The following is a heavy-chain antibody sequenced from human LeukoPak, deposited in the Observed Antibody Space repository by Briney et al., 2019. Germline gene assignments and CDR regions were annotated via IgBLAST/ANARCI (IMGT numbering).Heavy chain of an antibody. D-gene: IGHD3-22*01. Sequence: SETLSLTCTVSGGSLSSYYWSWLRQPPGKGLEWIGYIYYSGSTNYNPSLKSRVTISVDTSKNQFSLKLSSVTAADTAVYYCAREGRSDYYDSSGYPPSFDYWGQGTLVTVSS. J-gene: IGHJ4*02. CDR2: IYYSGST. V-gene: IGHV4-59*01. CDR1: GGSLSSYY. CDR3: AREGRSDYYDSSGYPPSFDY.